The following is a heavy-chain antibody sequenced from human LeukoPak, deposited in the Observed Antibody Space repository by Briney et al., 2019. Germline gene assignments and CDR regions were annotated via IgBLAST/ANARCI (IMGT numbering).Heavy chain of an antibody. CDR1: GGSISSSNW. J-gene: IGHJ5*02. Sequence: SETLSLTCAVSGGSISSSNWWSWVRQPPGKGLEWIGYIYYSGSTNYNPSLKSRVTISVDTSKNQFSLKLSSVTAADTAVYYCARAYYSGFDPWGRGTLVTVSS. CDR2: IYYSGST. V-gene: IGHV4-4*02. D-gene: IGHD3-22*01. CDR3: ARAYYSGFDP.